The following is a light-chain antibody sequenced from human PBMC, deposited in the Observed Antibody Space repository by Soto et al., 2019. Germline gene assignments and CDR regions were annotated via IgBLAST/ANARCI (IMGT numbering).Light chain of an antibody. CDR1: SSDVGSYNY. V-gene: IGLV2-14*01. J-gene: IGLJ2*01. CDR3: RSYTTSSTPVV. CDR2: DVS. Sequence: QSALTQPASVSGSPGQSITISCTGTSSDVGSYNYVSWYQQYPGKAPKLMIYDVSNRPAGVSYRFSGSKSGNTASLTRSGLHAEDEADYYCRSYTTSSTPVVFGGGTTLTVL.